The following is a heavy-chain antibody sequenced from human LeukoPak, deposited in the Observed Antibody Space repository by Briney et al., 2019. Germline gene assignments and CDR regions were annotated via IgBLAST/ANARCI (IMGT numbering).Heavy chain of an antibody. CDR2: ISGSGGTT. CDR1: GFSFSTYA. J-gene: IGHJ4*02. CDR3: VRTYSSGSGSYDY. Sequence: PGGSLRLSCAASGFSFSTYAMSWVRQAPGKGLEWVSVISGSGGTTYYADSVTGRFTISRDNSKNTLYLQMNSLRAEDTAVYYCVRTYSSGSGSYDYWGQGARVTVPS. D-gene: IGHD3-10*01. V-gene: IGHV3-23*01.